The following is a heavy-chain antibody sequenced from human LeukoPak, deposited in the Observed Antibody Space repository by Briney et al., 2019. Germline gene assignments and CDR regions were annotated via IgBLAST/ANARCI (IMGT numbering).Heavy chain of an antibody. J-gene: IGHJ5*02. V-gene: IGHV1-69*13. CDR1: GGTFSRYA. D-gene: IGHD2-15*01. CDR2: ISPIFGTA. CDR3: ARGCSGGSCYNGDNWFDP. Sequence: SVKVSCKASGGTFSRYAISWVRQAPGQGLEWMGGISPIFGTANYAQKFQGRVTITADESTSTAYMELSSLRSEDTAVYYCARGCSGGSCYNGDNWFDPWGQGTLVTVSS.